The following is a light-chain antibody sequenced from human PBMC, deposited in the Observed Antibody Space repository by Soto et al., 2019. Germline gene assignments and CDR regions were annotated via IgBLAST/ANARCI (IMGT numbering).Light chain of an antibody. J-gene: IGKJ5*01. Sequence: DIQVTQSPSSLSAYVGDSVISTRRSSQNSGTFLNWDQQKQGKAPNLLIYAVSKLQTGGPSRFSGSGAGTDFTPTSSSLQPEDFATYFCQQLNSDTITFGQGTRLEIK. CDR2: AVS. V-gene: IGKV1-39*01. CDR1: QNSGTF. CDR3: QQLNSDTIT.